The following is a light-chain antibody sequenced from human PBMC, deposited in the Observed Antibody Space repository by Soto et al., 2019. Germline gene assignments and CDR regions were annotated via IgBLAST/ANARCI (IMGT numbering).Light chain of an antibody. J-gene: IGKJ5*01. CDR2: GAS. V-gene: IGKV3-20*01. CDR1: QSVSSSY. CDR3: QQYGSSLIT. Sequence: EIVLTQSPGTLSLSPGERATLSCRAIQSVSSSYLAGYQQKPGQAPRLLIYGASSRATGIPDRFSGSGSGTDFTLTISRLEPEDFAVYYCQQYGSSLITFGQGTRLEIK.